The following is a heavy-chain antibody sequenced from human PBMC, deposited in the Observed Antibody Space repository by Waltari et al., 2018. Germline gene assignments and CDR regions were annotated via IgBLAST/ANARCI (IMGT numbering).Heavy chain of an antibody. CDR1: GGTFSSYA. V-gene: IGHV1-69*04. D-gene: IGHD6-19*01. J-gene: IGHJ4*02. CDR2: IIPILGIA. CDR3: ASEIAVAGRKDLAIDY. Sequence: QVQLVQSGAEVKKPGSSVKVSCKASGGTFSSYAISWVRQAPGQGLEWMGGIIPILGIANYEQKFQGRVTITADESTSTAYMELSSLRSEDTAVYYCASEIAVAGRKDLAIDYWGQGTLVTVSS.